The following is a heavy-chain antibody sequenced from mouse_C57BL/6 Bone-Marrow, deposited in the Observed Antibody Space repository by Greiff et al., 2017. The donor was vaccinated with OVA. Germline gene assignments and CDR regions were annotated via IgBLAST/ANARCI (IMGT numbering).Heavy chain of an antibody. J-gene: IGHJ2*01. CDR3: ARDGFDGYFFDY. CDR2: INPYNGGT. V-gene: IGHV1-19*01. CDR1: GYTFTDYY. D-gene: IGHD2-3*01. Sequence: VQLQQSGPVLVKPGASVKMSCKASGYTFTDYYMNWVKQSHGKSLEWIGVINPYNGGTSYNQKFKGKATLTVDKSSSTAYMELNSLTSEDSAVYYCARDGFDGYFFDYWGQGTTLTVSS.